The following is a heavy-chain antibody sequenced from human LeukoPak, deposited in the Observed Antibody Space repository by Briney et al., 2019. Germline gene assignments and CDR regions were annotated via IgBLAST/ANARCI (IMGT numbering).Heavy chain of an antibody. D-gene: IGHD6-6*01. Sequence: GGSQRLSCAASGFTFGSYAMSWVRQAPGKGLEWVSAISGSGDRTYYADSVKGRFTISRDNSKNTVNLQMNSLRAEDTAVYYCAKDGDIAARPFDSWGQGTLVTVSS. CDR1: GFTFGSYA. CDR3: AKDGDIAARPFDS. CDR2: ISGSGDRT. J-gene: IGHJ4*02. V-gene: IGHV3-23*01.